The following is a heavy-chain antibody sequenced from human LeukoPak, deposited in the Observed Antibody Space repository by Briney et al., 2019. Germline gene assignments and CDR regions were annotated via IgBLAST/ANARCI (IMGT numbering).Heavy chain of an antibody. V-gene: IGHV1-18*01. D-gene: IGHD1-26*01. Sequence: ASVKVSCKASGYTFTSYGISWVRQAPGQGLEWMGWISAYNGNTNYAQKLQGRVTMTTDTSTSTAYMELRSLRSEDTAVYYCASRGVNSGSYYDYFDYWGQGTLVTVSS. CDR2: ISAYNGNT. J-gene: IGHJ4*02. CDR3: ASRGVNSGSYYDYFDY. CDR1: GYTFTSYG.